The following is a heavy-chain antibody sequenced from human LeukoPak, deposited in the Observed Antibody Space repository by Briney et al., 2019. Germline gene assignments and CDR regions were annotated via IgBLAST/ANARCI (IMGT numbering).Heavy chain of an antibody. Sequence: SETLSLTCTVSGGSISSYYWSWIRQPPGKGLERMGYIYYSGSTNYNPSLKSRVTISVDTSKNQFSLKLSSVTAADTAVYYCARGRDILTGYYMTPFDYWGQGTLVTVSS. V-gene: IGHV4-59*08. CDR2: IYYSGST. CDR1: GGSISSYY. J-gene: IGHJ4*02. CDR3: ARGRDILTGYYMTPFDY. D-gene: IGHD3-9*01.